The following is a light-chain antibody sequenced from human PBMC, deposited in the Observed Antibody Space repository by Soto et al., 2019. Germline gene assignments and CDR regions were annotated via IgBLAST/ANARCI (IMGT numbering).Light chain of an antibody. CDR3: QQYNSYSGT. V-gene: IGKV1-5*03. Sequence: EIKMSQSPSTLSASVGDRVTITCRASQSISSWLAWYQQKPGKAPKLLIYKASSLESGVPSRFSGSGSGTEFTLTISSLQPDDFATYYCQQYNSYSGTFGQGTK. J-gene: IGKJ1*01. CDR1: QSISSW. CDR2: KAS.